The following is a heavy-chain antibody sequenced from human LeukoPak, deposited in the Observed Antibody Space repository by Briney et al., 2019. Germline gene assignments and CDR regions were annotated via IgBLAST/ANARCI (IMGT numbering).Heavy chain of an antibody. V-gene: IGHV4-34*01. J-gene: IGHJ6*02. CDR1: GGSFSGYY. CDR3: ASSPPLGPLYYGMDV. CDR2: INHSGST. D-gene: IGHD3-16*02. Sequence: SETLSLTCAVYGGSFSGYYWSWIRQPPGKGLEWIGEINHSGSTNYNPSLKSRVTISVDTSKNQFSLKLSSVTAADTAVYYCASSPPLGPLYYGMDVWGQGTTVTVSS.